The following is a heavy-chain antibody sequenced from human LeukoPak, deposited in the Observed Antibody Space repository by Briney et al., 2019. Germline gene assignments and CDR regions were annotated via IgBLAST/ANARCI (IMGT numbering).Heavy chain of an antibody. CDR2: INPNSGGT. Sequence: EASVKVSCKASGYTFTGYYMHWVRQAPGQGLEWMGWINPNSGGTNYAQKLQGRVTMTRDTSISTAYMELSRLRSDDTAVYYCARTWSSSSGDWFDPWGQGTLVTVSS. J-gene: IGHJ5*02. D-gene: IGHD6-6*01. CDR3: ARTWSSSSGDWFDP. V-gene: IGHV1-2*02. CDR1: GYTFTGYY.